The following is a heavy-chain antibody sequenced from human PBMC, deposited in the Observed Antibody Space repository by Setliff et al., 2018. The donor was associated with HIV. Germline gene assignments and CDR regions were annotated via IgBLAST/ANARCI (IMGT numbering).Heavy chain of an antibody. CDR3: ARAGDYRHDY. Sequence: AGGSLRLSCAASGFTFSSYSMNWVRQAPGKGLEWVSAISGSGDSRYYADSVKGRFTISRDNSKNTLYLQMNSLRAEDTAVYFCARAGDYRHDYWGQGTLVTVSS. J-gene: IGHJ4*02. CDR2: ISGSGDSR. D-gene: IGHD7-27*01. V-gene: IGHV3-23*01. CDR1: GFTFSSYS.